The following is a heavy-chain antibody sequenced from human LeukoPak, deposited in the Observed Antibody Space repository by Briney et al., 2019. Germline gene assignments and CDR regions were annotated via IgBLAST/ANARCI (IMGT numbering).Heavy chain of an antibody. CDR1: GFTFDDYA. CDR3: AKEHYGDYYFDY. Sequence: PGGSLRLSCAASGFTFDDYAMHWDRQAPGKGLEWVSGISWNSGSIGYADSVKGRFTISRDNAKNSLYLQMNSLRAEDTALYYCAKEHYGDYYFDYWGQGTLVTVSS. J-gene: IGHJ4*02. V-gene: IGHV3-9*01. D-gene: IGHD4-17*01. CDR2: ISWNSGSI.